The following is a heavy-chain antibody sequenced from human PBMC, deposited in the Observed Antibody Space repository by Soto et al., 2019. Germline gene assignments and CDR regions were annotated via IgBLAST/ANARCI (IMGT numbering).Heavy chain of an antibody. V-gene: IGHV3-48*01. Sequence: GGSLRLSCAASGFTFSSYSMNWVRQAPGKGLEWVSYIGSSSSTIYYADSVKGRFTISRDNAKNSLYLQMNSLRAEDTAVYYCARDRYGQRDAFDIWGQGTMVTVSS. CDR2: IGSSSSTI. CDR3: ARDRYGQRDAFDI. D-gene: IGHD4-17*01. CDR1: GFTFSSYS. J-gene: IGHJ3*02.